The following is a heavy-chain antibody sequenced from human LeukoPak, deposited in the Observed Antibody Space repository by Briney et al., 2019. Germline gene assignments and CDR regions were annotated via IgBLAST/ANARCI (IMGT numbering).Heavy chain of an antibody. D-gene: IGHD6-19*01. CDR2: IYYSGST. CDR3: ATTSSGWDNFDY. Sequence: PSETLSLTCTVSGGSISSSSYYWGWIRQPPGKGLEWIGSIYYSGSTYYNPSLKSRVTISVDTSKNQFSLKLSSVTAADTAVYYCATTSSGWDNFDYWGQGTLVTVSS. J-gene: IGHJ4*02. CDR1: GGSISSSSYY. V-gene: IGHV4-39*01.